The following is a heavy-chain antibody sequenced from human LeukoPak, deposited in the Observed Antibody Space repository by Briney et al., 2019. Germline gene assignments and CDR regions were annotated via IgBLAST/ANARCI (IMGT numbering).Heavy chain of an antibody. D-gene: IGHD4-11*01. CDR3: ARDQSYSNYEGDYFDY. CDR2: IKQDGSEK. Sequence: PGGSLRLSCAASGFTFSSYWMSWVRQAPGKGLEWVANIKQDGSEKYYVDSVKGRFTISRDNAKNSLYLQMNSLRAEDTAVYYCARDQSYSNYEGDYFDYWGQGALVTVSS. V-gene: IGHV3-7*01. J-gene: IGHJ4*02. CDR1: GFTFSSYW.